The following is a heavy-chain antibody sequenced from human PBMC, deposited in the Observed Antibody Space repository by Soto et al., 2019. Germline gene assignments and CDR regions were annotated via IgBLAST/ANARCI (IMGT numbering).Heavy chain of an antibody. J-gene: IGHJ4*02. CDR3: ASNSYGYTLYDY. V-gene: IGHV4-30-4*01. CDR2: IYYSGST. CDR1: GGSISSGDYY. Sequence: SETLSLTCTVSGGSISSGDYYWSWIRQPPGKGLEWIGYIYYSGSTYYNQSLKSRVTISVDTSKNQFSLKLSSVTAADTAEYYCASNSYGYTLYDYWGQGTLVSVSS. D-gene: IGHD5-18*01.